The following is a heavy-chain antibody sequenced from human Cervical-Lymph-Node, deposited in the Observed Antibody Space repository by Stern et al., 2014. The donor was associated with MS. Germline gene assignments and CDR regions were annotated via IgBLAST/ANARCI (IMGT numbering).Heavy chain of an antibody. J-gene: IGHJ4*02. CDR3: ARAGPYDYIWGNFRHRAFYFDS. V-gene: IGHV4-59*01. CDR1: SGFIGNNY. Sequence: QVQLQESGPGLVKPSETLSLMCSVSSGFIGNNYWSWIRQPPGKGLEWIGHLYYSGSTYYKPSLKSRVTISLDTYKNQLALSLSSVTAADTAVYYCARAGPYDYIWGNFRHRAFYFDSWGQGALVTVSS. CDR2: LYYSGST. D-gene: IGHD3-16*02.